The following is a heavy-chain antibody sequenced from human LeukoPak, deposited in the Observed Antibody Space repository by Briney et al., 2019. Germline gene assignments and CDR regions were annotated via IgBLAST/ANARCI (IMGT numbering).Heavy chain of an antibody. CDR1: GFTFSSYS. CDR2: ISSSSSYI. V-gene: IGHV3-21*01. CDR3: AKGRVSYYDFWSGYYGGAFDI. Sequence: GGSLRLSCAASGFTFSSYSMNWVRQAPGKGLEWVSSISSSSSYIYYADSVKGRFTISRDNAKNSLYLQMNSLRAEDTAVYYCAKGRVSYYDFWSGYYGGAFDIWGQGTMVTVSS. D-gene: IGHD3-3*01. J-gene: IGHJ3*02.